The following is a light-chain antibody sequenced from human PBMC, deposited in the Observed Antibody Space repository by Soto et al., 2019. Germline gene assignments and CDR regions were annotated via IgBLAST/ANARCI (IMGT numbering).Light chain of an antibody. CDR2: KAS. Sequence: DIQMTQSPSTLSASVGDRVTITCRASQSISSWLAWYQQKPGKAPKLLIYKASSLESGGPSRFSGSGSGTEFTLTISSLQPDDFANYYCQQYNSYWTVGQGTKVLIK. CDR1: QSISSW. V-gene: IGKV1-5*03. CDR3: QQYNSYWT. J-gene: IGKJ1*01.